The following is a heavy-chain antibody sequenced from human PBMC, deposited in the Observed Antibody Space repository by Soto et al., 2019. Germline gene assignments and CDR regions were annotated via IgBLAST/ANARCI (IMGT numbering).Heavy chain of an antibody. Sequence: EVHLVESGGGLVQPGGSLRLSCTASGFAFNTYSMNWVRQAPGKGLEWVSSINEDSTYIYYADSLRGRITISRDNAKDSLFLQMNSLRPDDTAVYYCVRDLGRYFRSGYMDLWGDGATVTVSS. CDR2: INEDSTYI. CDR3: VRDLGRYFRSGYMDL. CDR1: GFAFNTYS. D-gene: IGHD3-9*01. J-gene: IGHJ6*03. V-gene: IGHV3-21*01.